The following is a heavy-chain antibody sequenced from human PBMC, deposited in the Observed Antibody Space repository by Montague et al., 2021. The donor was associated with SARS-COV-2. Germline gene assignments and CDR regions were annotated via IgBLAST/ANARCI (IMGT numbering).Heavy chain of an antibody. V-gene: IGHV4-59*13. CDR3: ARTTELQPFDF. Sequence: SETLSLTCTVSGVSISGYYWSWIRRPPGRGLEWIGYVYYGGPTNYNPSLKSRVSISVDTSKNCFSLRLRSVTTADTAVYYCARTTELQPFDFWGQGTLVTVSS. J-gene: IGHJ4*02. CDR2: VYYGGPT. D-gene: IGHD1-26*01. CDR1: GVSISGYY.